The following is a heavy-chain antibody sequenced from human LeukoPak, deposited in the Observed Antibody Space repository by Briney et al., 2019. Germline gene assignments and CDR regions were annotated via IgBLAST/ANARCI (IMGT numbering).Heavy chain of an antibody. J-gene: IGHJ2*01. D-gene: IGHD3-22*01. CDR2: IYYSRST. CDR3: ARGLSMIVVVVHDWYFDL. Sequence: SETLSLTCTVSGVSISSSSYYWGWIRQPPGKGLEWIGNIYYSRSTHYSPSLKSRVTISVDTSKNRFSLKLSSVTAADTAVYYCARGLSMIVVVVHDWYFDLWGRGTLVTVSS. CDR1: GVSISSSSYY. V-gene: IGHV4-39*01.